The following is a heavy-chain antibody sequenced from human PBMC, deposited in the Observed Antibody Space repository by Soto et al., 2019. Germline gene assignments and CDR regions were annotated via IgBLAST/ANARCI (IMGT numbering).Heavy chain of an antibody. D-gene: IGHD1-26*01. J-gene: IGHJ4*02. CDR2: INHSGST. CDR1: GGSFSGYY. CDR3: ARGRRASTFDY. V-gene: IGHV4-34*01. Sequence: SETLSLTCAVYGGSFSGYYWSWIRQPPGKGLEWIGEINHSGSTNYNPSLKSRVTISVDTSKNQFSLKLSSVTAADTAVYYCARGRRASTFDYWGQGXLVTVSS.